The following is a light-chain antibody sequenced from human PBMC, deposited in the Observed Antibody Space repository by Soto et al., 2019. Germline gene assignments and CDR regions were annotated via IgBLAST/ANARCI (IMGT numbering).Light chain of an antibody. CDR3: RAYAGVNNLGV. CDR2: EVN. J-gene: IGLJ1*01. CDR1: SSDVGGYKY. Sequence: QSALTQPPSASGSPGQSVTISCTGTSSDVGGYKYVSWYQQHPGKAPKLMIFEVNKRPSGVPDRFSGSKSGNTASLTVARLQAGDKVDYYCRAYAGVNNLGVFGTGTKLTVL. V-gene: IGLV2-8*01.